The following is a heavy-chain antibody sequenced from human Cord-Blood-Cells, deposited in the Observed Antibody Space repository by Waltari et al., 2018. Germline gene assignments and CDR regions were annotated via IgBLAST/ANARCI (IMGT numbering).Heavy chain of an antibody. D-gene: IGHD6-13*01. V-gene: IGHV3-7*01. CDR1: GFTFSSYW. CDR2: IKKDGSEK. Sequence: EVQLVESGGGLVQPGGSLRLSCAASGFTFSSYWMSWVRQAPGKGVEWGAKIKKDGSEKYYVDSVKGRFTISRDNAKNSLYLQMNSLRAEDTAVYYCARCPYSSSWSPLDYWGQGTLVTVSS. CDR3: ARCPYSSSWSPLDY. J-gene: IGHJ4*02.